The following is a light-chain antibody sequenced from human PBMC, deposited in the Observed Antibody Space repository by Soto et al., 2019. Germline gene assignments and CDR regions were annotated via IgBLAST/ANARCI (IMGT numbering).Light chain of an antibody. J-gene: IGKJ4*01. V-gene: IGKV3-15*01. Sequence: EIVMTQSPATLFVSPGERVTLSCRASHSVFTNLAWYQHKPGQAPRLLIYGASTRAAGIPARFSGSGSGTGFTLTISSLQSEDFAFYYCRQYNDWPLPTFGGGTKVEIK. CDR2: GAS. CDR3: RQYNDWPLPT. CDR1: HSVFTN.